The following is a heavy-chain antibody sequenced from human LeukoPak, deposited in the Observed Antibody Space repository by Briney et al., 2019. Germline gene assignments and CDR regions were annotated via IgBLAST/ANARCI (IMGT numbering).Heavy chain of an antibody. CDR2: ISGNGDST. Sequence: GGSLRLSCAASGFTVSSNYMSWVRQAPGKGLEWVSGISGNGDSTYYADSVKGRFTISRDNSRNTLYLQMNSLRAGDTAVYYCAKGLRYNDYWGQGTVVTVSA. J-gene: IGHJ4*02. CDR1: GFTVSSNY. V-gene: IGHV3-23*01. CDR3: AKGLRYNDY. D-gene: IGHD2-2*02.